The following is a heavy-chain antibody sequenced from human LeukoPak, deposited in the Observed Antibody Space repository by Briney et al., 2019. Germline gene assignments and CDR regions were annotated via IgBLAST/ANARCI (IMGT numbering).Heavy chain of an antibody. D-gene: IGHD6-6*01. Sequence: SVKVSCKASGGTFSSYAISWVRQAPGQGLEWMGGIIPIFGTANYAQKFQGRVTITADESTGTAYMELSSLRSEDTAVYYCARVPGGAARPWYFDYWGQGTLVTVSS. CDR2: IIPIFGTA. CDR1: GGTFSSYA. V-gene: IGHV1-69*01. J-gene: IGHJ4*02. CDR3: ARVPGGAARPWYFDY.